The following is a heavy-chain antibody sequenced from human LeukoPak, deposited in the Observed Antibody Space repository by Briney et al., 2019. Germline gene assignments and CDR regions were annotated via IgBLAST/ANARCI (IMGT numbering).Heavy chain of an antibody. J-gene: IGHJ4*02. V-gene: IGHV3-74*01. CDR2: INTDGSST. CDR3: ARREAEMATIQDPFDY. D-gene: IGHD5-24*01. CDR1: GFTFSSYW. Sequence: GGSLRLSCAASGFTFSSYWMHWVRQAPGKGLVWVSRINTDGSSTSYADSVKGRFTISRDNAKNTLYLQMNSLRAEDTAVYYCARREAEMATIQDPFDYWGQGTLVTVPS.